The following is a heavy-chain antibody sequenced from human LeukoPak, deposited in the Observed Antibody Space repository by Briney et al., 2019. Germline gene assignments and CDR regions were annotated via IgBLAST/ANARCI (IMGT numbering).Heavy chain of an antibody. CDR3: ARDEADWGYYYMDV. CDR2: ISSSSSYI. CDR1: GFTFSSYS. V-gene: IGHV3-21*01. D-gene: IGHD3-9*01. J-gene: IGHJ6*03. Sequence: GGSLRLSCAASGFTFSSYSMNWVRQAPGKGLEWVSSISSSSSYIYYADSVKGRFTISRDNAKNSLYLQMNSLRAGDTAVYYCARDEADWGYYYMDVWGKGATVTVSS.